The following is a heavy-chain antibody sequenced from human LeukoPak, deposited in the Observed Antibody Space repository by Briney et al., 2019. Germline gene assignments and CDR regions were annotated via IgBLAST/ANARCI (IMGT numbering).Heavy chain of an antibody. J-gene: IGHJ6*02. CDR2: SYIGGST. V-gene: IGHV3-53*04. CDR3: ARDGGPHRDYYYGMDV. D-gene: IGHD3-16*01. Sequence: GWSLRLSCAASGFTVSSNYMSWVGQAPGKGLEGVAVSYIGGSTYYADSVKGRLTIYRHNSKTTLYLQMKSLRAEDTAVYYCARDGGPHRDYYYGMDVWGQGTTVTVSS. CDR1: GFTVSSNY.